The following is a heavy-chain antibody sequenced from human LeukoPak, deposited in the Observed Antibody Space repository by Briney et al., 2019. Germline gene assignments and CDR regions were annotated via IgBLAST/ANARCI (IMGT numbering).Heavy chain of an antibody. CDR1: GGTFSRYA. CDR3: ARESVGVHNPVFDY. D-gene: IGHD1-14*01. V-gene: IGHV1-69*05. CDR2: IIPIFGTA. J-gene: IGHJ4*02. Sequence: SVKVSCKSSGGTFSRYAISWVRQAPGQGLEWMGGIIPIFGTANYAQKYQCRVSITTDESTSTAYIELSSLRSEYTAVYYCARESVGVHNPVFDYGGQGTLVSVSS.